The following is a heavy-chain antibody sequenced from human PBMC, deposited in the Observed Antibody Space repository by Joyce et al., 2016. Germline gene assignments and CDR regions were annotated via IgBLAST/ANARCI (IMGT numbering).Heavy chain of an antibody. V-gene: IGHV3-30*18. Sequence: QVQLVESGGGVVQPGRSLRLSCAASGLTLSNYGVHWVRQGAGKGLEWVAVISYDGMYKYYADSVKGRFTISRDNSKNTVFLEMNSLRTEDTAVYYCAKILTATYSSGWFLDYWGQGTLVTVSS. CDR1: GLTLSNYG. D-gene: IGHD6-25*01. CDR2: ISYDGMYK. J-gene: IGHJ4*02. CDR3: AKILTATYSSGWFLDY.